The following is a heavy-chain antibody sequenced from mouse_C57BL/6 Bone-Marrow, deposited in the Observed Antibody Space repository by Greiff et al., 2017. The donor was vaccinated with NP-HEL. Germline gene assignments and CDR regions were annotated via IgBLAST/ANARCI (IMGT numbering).Heavy chain of an antibody. D-gene: IGHD2-5*01. CDR2: ISSGSSTI. CDR1: GFTFSDYG. J-gene: IGHJ3*01. Sequence: EVMLVESGGGLVKPGGSLTLSCAASGFTFSDYGMHWVRQAPGKGLEWVAYISSGSSTIYYADTVKGRFIISRDNAKNTLFLHMTSLKSEDTDMYYCEGDSKAWFAYWGQGTLVTVSA. CDR3: EGDSKAWFAY. V-gene: IGHV5-17*01.